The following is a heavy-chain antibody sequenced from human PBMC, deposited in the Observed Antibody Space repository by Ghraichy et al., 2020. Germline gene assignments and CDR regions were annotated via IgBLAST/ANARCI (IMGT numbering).Heavy chain of an antibody. CDR3: ARLDDYGDYGSTPEYFQH. J-gene: IGHJ1*01. Sequence: SQTLSLTCTVSGGSISSSSYYWGWIRQPPGKGLEWIGSIYYSGSTYYNPSLKSRVTISVDTSKNQFSLKLSSVTAADTAVYYCARLDDYGDYGSTPEYFQHWGQGTLVTVSS. CDR2: IYYSGST. CDR1: GGSISSSSYY. D-gene: IGHD4-17*01. V-gene: IGHV4-39*07.